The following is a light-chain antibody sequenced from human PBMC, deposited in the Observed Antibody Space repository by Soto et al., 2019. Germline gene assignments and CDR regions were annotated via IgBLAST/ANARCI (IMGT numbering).Light chain of an antibody. CDR1: HPININ. Sequence: DIQMTQSPSSLSASVGDRVTITCRASHPININLVWFQQKPGKAPNSLIYAATNLQSGVPSRFSGSGGGTDFSLTIRSLQPEDVATYYCQHYQRYPPSFGGGTKLEIK. CDR3: QHYQRYPPS. CDR2: AAT. J-gene: IGKJ4*01. V-gene: IGKV1-16*01.